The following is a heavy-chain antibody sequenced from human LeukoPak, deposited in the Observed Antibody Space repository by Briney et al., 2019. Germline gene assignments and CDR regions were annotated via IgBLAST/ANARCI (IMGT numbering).Heavy chain of an antibody. CDR1: GFTFDDYG. CDR3: ARLGYCSSTICYDD. V-gene: IGHV3-20*04. CDR2: INWNGGST. D-gene: IGHD2-2*01. Sequence: PGGSLRLSCAASGFTFDDYGMSWVRQAPGKGLEWVSGINWNGGSTGYADSVKGRFTISRDNAKNSLYLQMNSLRAEDTALYYCARLGYCSSTICYDDWGQGTLVTVSS. J-gene: IGHJ4*02.